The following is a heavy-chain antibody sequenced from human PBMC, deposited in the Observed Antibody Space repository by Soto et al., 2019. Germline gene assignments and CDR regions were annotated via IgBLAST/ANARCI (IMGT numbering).Heavy chain of an antibody. V-gene: IGHV1-69*06. D-gene: IGHD2-2*01. CDR3: ARVFRFCSSTSCYPGMDV. CDR2: IIPIFGTA. CDR1: GGTFSSYA. J-gene: IGHJ6*02. Sequence: ASVKVSCKASGGTFSSYAISWVRQAPGQGLEWMGGIIPIFGTANYAQKFQGRVTITADKSTSTAYMELISLRSEDTAVYYCARVFRFCSSTSCYPGMDVWGQGTTVTVSS.